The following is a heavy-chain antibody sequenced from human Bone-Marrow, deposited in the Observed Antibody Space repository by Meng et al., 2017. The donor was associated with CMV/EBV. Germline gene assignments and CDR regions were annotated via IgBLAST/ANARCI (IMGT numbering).Heavy chain of an antibody. D-gene: IGHD2-15*01. V-gene: IGHV4-31*03. CDR3: ARAQDAYNWFDP. Sequence: IVSGDSISSVGDYWSWIRQHPGRGLEWIGYIYYSGSTYYNPSLKSRVTISGDTSNNQVSLKLTSVTAADTALYYCARAQDAYNWFDPWGQGTLVTVSS. CDR2: IYYSGST. CDR1: GDSISSVGDY. J-gene: IGHJ5*02.